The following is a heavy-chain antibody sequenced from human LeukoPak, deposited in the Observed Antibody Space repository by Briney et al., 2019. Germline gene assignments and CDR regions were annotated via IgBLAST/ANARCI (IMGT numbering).Heavy chain of an antibody. CDR1: GGSISSYY. V-gene: IGHV4-59*01. D-gene: IGHD4-17*01. CDR2: IYYSGST. J-gene: IGHJ4*02. Sequence: ASETLSPTCTVSGGSISSYYWSWIRQPPGKGLEWIGYIYYSGSTNYNPSLKSRVTISVDTSKNQFSLKLSSVTAADTAVYYCASSYGDYSSGFDYWGQGTLVTVSS. CDR3: ASSYGDYSSGFDY.